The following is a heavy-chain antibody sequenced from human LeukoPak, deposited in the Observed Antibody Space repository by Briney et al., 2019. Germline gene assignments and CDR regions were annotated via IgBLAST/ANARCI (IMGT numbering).Heavy chain of an antibody. Sequence: SVKVSCKASGGTFSSYAISWVRQAPGQGLEWMGGIIPIFGTANYAQKFQGRVTITADESTSTAYMELSSLRSEDTAVYYCARDSTPIYCSSTSCYSRGGNWFDPWGQGTLVTVSS. V-gene: IGHV1-69*01. CDR2: IIPIFGTA. D-gene: IGHD2-2*01. J-gene: IGHJ5*02. CDR1: GGTFSSYA. CDR3: ARDSTPIYCSSTSCYSRGGNWFDP.